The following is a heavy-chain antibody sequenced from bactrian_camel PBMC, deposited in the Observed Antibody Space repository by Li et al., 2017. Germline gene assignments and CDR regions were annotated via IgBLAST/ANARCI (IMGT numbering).Heavy chain of an antibody. CDR3: AKDLWTAGGTWYATFGY. D-gene: IGHD6*01. CDR2: INSGGRGT. Sequence: HVQLVESGGGSVQAGGSLRLSCVASENSYSSHSHCMGWFRQAPGKGLEWVSTINSGGRGTYYADSVKGRFTISRDNAKNTLYLQLKSLKTEDTAMYYCAKDLWTAGGTWYATFGYWGQGTQVTVS. V-gene: IGHV3S1*01. CDR1: ENSYSSHSHC. J-gene: IGHJ6*01.